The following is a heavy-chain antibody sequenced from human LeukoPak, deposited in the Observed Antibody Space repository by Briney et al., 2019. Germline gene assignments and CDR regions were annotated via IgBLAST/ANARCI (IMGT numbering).Heavy chain of an antibody. CDR2: ITSSSST. CDR3: ARVGFYDFWSGINFFDY. J-gene: IGHJ4*02. Sequence: GGSLTLSCAASGFTFSSYSVNWVRQAPGKGLEGVSSITSSSSTYYSDSVKGRFTISRDNAKNSLYLQMNSLRVEDTAVYYCARVGFYDFWSGINFFDYWGQGTLVTVSS. V-gene: IGHV3-21*01. D-gene: IGHD3-3*01. CDR1: GFTFSSYS.